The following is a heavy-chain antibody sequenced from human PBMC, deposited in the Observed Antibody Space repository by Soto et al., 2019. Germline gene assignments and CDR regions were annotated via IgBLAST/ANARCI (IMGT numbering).Heavy chain of an antibody. J-gene: IGHJ6*02. Sequence: EVQLVESGGGLVQPGGSLRLSCAASGFTFSSYWMHWVRQAPGKGLVWVSRINSAGSSTSYADSVKGRFTISRDNAKNTLYLQMNSLRAEDTALYYCARETMPPYYYYGRDVCGLGTTVTVSS. CDR2: INSAGSST. D-gene: IGHD2-2*01. V-gene: IGHV3-74*01. CDR3: ARETMPPYYYYGRDV. CDR1: GFTFSSYW.